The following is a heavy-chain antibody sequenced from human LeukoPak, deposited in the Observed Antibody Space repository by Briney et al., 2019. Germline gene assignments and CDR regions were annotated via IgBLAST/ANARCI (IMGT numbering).Heavy chain of an antibody. Sequence: GGSLRLSCAASGFTVSSNYMSWVRQAPGKGLEWVSVIYSGGSTYYADSVKGRFTISRDNSKNTLYLQMNSLRAEDTAVYYCARPLHGDYGYYYYGMDVWGQGTTVTVSS. CDR2: IYSGGST. CDR1: GFTVSSNY. V-gene: IGHV3-66*04. J-gene: IGHJ6*02. D-gene: IGHD4-17*01. CDR3: ARPLHGDYGYYYYGMDV.